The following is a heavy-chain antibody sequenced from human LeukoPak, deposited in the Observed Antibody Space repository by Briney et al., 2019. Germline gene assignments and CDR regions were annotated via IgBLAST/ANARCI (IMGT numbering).Heavy chain of an antibody. D-gene: IGHD2-2*01. CDR3: ARDACSSTGCYSYYYYGMDV. CDR1: GGTFSSYA. J-gene: IGHJ6*02. V-gene: IGHV1-69*04. CDR2: IIPIFGIA. Sequence: SVKVSCKASGGTFSSYAISWVRQAPGQGLEWMGRIIPIFGIANYAQKFQGRVTITADKSTSTAYMELSSLRSEDTAVYYCARDACSSTGCYSYYYYGMDVWGQGTTVTVSS.